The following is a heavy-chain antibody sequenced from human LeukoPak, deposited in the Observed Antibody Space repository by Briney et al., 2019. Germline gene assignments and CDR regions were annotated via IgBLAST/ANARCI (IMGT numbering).Heavy chain of an antibody. CDR2: IKEDGSDK. V-gene: IGHV3-7*04. CDR3: ARHGGGWSNYFDP. D-gene: IGHD6-19*01. CDR1: GFMFSNYW. Sequence: GGSLRLSCAASGFMFSNYWMSWVRQAPGKGLEWVANIKEDGSDKYYVDSVKGRFTISRDNTKNSLYLQMNSLRVEDTAVYFCARHGGGWSNYFDPWGQGTLVTVSP. J-gene: IGHJ5*02.